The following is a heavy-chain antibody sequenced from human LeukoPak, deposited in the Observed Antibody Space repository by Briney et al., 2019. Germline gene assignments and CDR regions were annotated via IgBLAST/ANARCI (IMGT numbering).Heavy chain of an antibody. J-gene: IGHJ4*02. CDR1: GGSISRGGSS. Sequence: SETLSLTCAVSGGSISRGGSSWSWIRQPPGKGLEWIGYIYHSGSTYYNPSLKSRVTISVDRSKNQFSLKLSSVTAADTAVYYCARVVGATSFDYWGQGTLVTVSS. V-gene: IGHV4-30-2*01. CDR3: ARVVGATSFDY. D-gene: IGHD1-26*01. CDR2: IYHSGST.